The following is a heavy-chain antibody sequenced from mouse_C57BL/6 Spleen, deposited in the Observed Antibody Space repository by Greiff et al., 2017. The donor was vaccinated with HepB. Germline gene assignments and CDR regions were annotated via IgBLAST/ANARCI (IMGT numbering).Heavy chain of an antibody. Sequence: VNVVESGAELVKPGASVKLSCKASGYTFTEYTIHWVKQRSGQGLEWIGWFYPGSGSIKYNEKFKDKATLTADKSSSTVYMELSRLTSEDSAVYFCARHEETTVVANWYFDVWGTGTTVTVSS. CDR1: GYTFTEYT. D-gene: IGHD1-1*01. CDR3: ARHEETTVVANWYFDV. V-gene: IGHV1-62-2*01. CDR2: FYPGSGSI. J-gene: IGHJ1*03.